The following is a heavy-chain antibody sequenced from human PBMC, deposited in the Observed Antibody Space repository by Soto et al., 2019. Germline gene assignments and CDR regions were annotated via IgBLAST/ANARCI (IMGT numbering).Heavy chain of an antibody. J-gene: IGHJ5*02. CDR3: ARVLPPFDP. CDR1: GYTFTSYG. Sequence: QVQLVQSGAEVKKPGASVKVSCKASGYTFTSYGISWVRQAPGQGLEWMGWISAHNGNTNYAQKRQGSVTMTTDTSTITAYMELRSLKSADTAVYYCARVLPPFDPWGQGTLVTVSS. V-gene: IGHV1-18*01. CDR2: ISAHNGNT.